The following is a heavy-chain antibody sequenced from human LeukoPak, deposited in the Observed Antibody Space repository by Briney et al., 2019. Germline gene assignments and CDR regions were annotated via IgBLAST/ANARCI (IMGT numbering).Heavy chain of an antibody. CDR2: IIPILGIA. Sequence: ASVKVSCKASGGTFSSYAISWVRQAPGQGLECMGRIIPILGIANYAQKFQGRVTITADKSTSTAYMELSSLRSEDTAVYYCAREDDFHLRSGSGGSWSQGYWGQGTLVTVSS. V-gene: IGHV1-69*04. CDR3: AREDDFHLRSGSGGSWSQGY. D-gene: IGHD2-15*01. CDR1: GGTFSSYA. J-gene: IGHJ4*02.